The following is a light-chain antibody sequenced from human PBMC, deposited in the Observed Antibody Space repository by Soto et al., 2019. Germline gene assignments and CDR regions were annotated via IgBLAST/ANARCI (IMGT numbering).Light chain of an antibody. CDR1: QSVSSY. Sequence: TQSPGTLSLSPGDSATLSCRASQSVSSYLAWYQQKTGQAPRLLIYGESTRATGIPDRFSGSGSGTELTLTISSLQSEDFAVYYCQQYNNWPRTFGQGTKVDIK. CDR2: GES. J-gene: IGKJ1*01. V-gene: IGKV3-15*01. CDR3: QQYNNWPRT.